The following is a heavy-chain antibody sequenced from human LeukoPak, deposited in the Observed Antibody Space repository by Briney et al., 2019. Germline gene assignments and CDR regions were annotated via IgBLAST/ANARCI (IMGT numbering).Heavy chain of an antibody. V-gene: IGHV4-34*01. Sequence: SETLSLTCAVYGGSFSGYYWSWIRQPPGKGLEWIGEINHSGSTNYNPSLKSRVTISVDTSKNQFSLKLSSVTAADTAVYYCARGRYYYGSGTFGDIWGQGTMVTVSS. CDR2: INHSGST. J-gene: IGHJ3*02. D-gene: IGHD3-10*01. CDR3: ARGRYYYGSGTFGDI. CDR1: GGSFSGYY.